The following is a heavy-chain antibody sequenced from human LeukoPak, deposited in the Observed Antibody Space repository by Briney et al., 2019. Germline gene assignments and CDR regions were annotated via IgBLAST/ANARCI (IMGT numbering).Heavy chain of an antibody. CDR2: VDHTGST. D-gene: IGHD4-11*01. CDR3: ARGRVSSSTWYSTYYYFFYMDF. CDR1: DDSITMYY. Sequence: SETLSLTCTVSDDSITMYYWTWIRQPPGKGLEWIGFVDHTGSTKFNPSLNGRVSISRDTSNNFFSLRLRSVTAADTAVYFCARGRVSSSTWYSTYYYFFYMDFWGKGTTVTVSS. V-gene: IGHV4-59*01. J-gene: IGHJ6*03.